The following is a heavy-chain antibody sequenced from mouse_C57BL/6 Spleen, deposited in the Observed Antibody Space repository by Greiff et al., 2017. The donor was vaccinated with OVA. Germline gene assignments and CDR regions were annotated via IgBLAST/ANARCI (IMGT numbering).Heavy chain of an antibody. V-gene: IGHV1-62-2*01. CDR1: GYTFTEYT. CDR3: ARHEEGMSWCAY. CDR2: FYPGSGST. Sequence: VQLQQSGAELVKPGASVKLSCKASGYTFTEYTIHWVKQRSGQGLEWIGWFYPGSGSTKYNEKFKDKGTLTADKSSSTVYLGLSRLTSEDSAVYFCARHEEGMSWCAYWGQGTLVTVSA. J-gene: IGHJ3*01.